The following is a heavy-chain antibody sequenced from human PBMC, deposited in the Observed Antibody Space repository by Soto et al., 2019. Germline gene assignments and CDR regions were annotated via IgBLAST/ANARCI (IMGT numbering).Heavy chain of an antibody. J-gene: IGHJ6*02. CDR3: ARDQESHYYSYGMDV. Sequence: QVQLVQSGAEVKKPGSSVKVSCKASGGTFSSYAISWVRQAPGQGLEWMGGIIPIFGPANYAQKFQGRVTITADESTGTAYMERISLSSEDTAVYYCARDQESHYYSYGMDVWGQGTTLTVSS. V-gene: IGHV1-69*12. CDR2: IIPIFGPA. CDR1: GGTFSSYA.